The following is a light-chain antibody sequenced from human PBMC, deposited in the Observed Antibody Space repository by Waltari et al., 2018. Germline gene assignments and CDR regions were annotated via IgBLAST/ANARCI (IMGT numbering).Light chain of an antibody. Sequence: QSVLTQPPSASGTPGQRVTISCSGSSSNIGSNTVNWYQQLPGTAPKLLSYSNNQRPSGVPDRFSGSKSGTSASLAISGLQSEEEADYYCAAWDDSLNAVVFGGGTKLTVL. CDR3: AAWDDSLNAVV. J-gene: IGLJ2*01. CDR1: SSNIGSNT. V-gene: IGLV1-44*01. CDR2: SNN.